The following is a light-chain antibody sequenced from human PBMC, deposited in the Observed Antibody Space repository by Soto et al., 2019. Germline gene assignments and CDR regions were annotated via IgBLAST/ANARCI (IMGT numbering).Light chain of an antibody. CDR1: SSDVGGYNY. J-gene: IGLJ2*01. CDR3: RSYTSSSTLV. Sequence: QSALTQPASVSGSPGQSITISCTGTSSDVGGYNYVSWYQQLPGKAPKLMIYEVSNRPSGVSNRFSGPKPGNTASLTISGLQAEDEADYYCRSYTSSSTLVFGGGTKLPV. CDR2: EVS. V-gene: IGLV2-14*01.